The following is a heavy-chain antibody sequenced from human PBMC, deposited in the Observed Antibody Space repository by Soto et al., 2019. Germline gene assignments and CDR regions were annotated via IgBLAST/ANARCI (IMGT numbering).Heavy chain of an antibody. D-gene: IGHD3-9*01. CDR3: TTGRYYDILTGHHNVAY. Sequence: EVQLEESGGGLGKPGGALRLSCVASGFNLSHPWMTLVRQAAGKGLEGVGHIKSKTDGGTADYAAPVKGRFTISRDDSKNTVYLQMNSLRTEDTAVYYCTTGRYYDILTGHHNVAYWGQGTLVTVSS. V-gene: IGHV3-15*01. CDR2: IKSKTDGGTA. J-gene: IGHJ4*02. CDR1: GFNLSHPW.